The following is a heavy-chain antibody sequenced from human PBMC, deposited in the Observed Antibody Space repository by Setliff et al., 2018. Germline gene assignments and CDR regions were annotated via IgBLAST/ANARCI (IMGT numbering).Heavy chain of an antibody. V-gene: IGHV3-23*01. CDR2: ISSSGSTI. CDR3: CSGSYLFVY. D-gene: IGHD1-26*01. J-gene: IGHJ4*02. Sequence: QPGGSLRLSCAASGFTFSSYAMSWVRQAPGKGLEWVSAISSSGSTIYYADSVKGRFTISRDNSKNTLYLQMNSLRAEDTAVYYCCSGSYLFVYWGQGSLVTVSS. CDR1: GFTFSSYA.